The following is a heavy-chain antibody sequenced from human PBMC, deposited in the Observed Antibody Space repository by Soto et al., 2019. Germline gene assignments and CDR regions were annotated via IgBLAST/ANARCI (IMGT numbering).Heavy chain of an antibody. CDR1: GGTFSSYA. CDR3: AREFGCSSTSCYKGYYYYYGMDV. J-gene: IGHJ6*02. CDR2: IIPIFGTA. D-gene: IGHD2-2*02. V-gene: IGHV1-69*06. Sequence: QVQLVQSGAEVKKPGSSVKVSCKASGGTFSSYAISWVRQAPGQGLEWMGGIIPIFGTANYAQKFKGRVTITADKSTSTAYMELSSLRSEDTAVYYCAREFGCSSTSCYKGYYYYYGMDVWGQGTTVTVSS.